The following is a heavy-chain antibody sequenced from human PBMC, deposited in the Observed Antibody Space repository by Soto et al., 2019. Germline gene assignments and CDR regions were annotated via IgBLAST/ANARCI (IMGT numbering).Heavy chain of an antibody. J-gene: IGHJ6*03. Sequence: QVHLVQSGAEGKKPGASVTVSCKASGYTFTSYIFHWGRKAPEQGLEGRGIINPSGGSTSYAQKFQGRVTMTRDTSTSTVYMEVSGLRSEDTAVYYCARDQEPSTLYYDYYYMDVWGKGTTVTVSS. CDR3: ARDQEPSTLYYDYYYMDV. V-gene: IGHV1-46*03. CDR2: INPSGGST. CDR1: GYTFTSYI.